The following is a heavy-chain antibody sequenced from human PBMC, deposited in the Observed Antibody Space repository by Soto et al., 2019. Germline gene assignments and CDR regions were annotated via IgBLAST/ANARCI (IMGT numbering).Heavy chain of an antibody. CDR2: IYYSGST. J-gene: IGHJ4*02. CDR1: GGSINNYY. V-gene: IGHV4-59*08. Sequence: SETLSLTCTVSGGSINNYYWSWIRQPPGKGLEWIGNIYYSGSTNYNPSLKGRLTISVDTSKNQFALELTSMTAADTAVYYCARLPPGGAVTQFDYWGQGTLVTVSS. D-gene: IGHD4-17*01. CDR3: ARLPPGGAVTQFDY.